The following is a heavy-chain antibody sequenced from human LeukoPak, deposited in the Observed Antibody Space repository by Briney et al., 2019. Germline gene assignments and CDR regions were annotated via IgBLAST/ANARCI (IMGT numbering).Heavy chain of an antibody. CDR1: GYTFTSNY. CDR3: ARGRHYYDSSDYYYEGDAFDI. V-gene: IGHV1-46*01. J-gene: IGHJ3*02. Sequence: ASVKVSCKAFGYTFTSNYMHWVRQAPGQGPEWMGVISPSGGSTTYAQKFQGRVTLTRDMSTSTVYMELISLRSEDTAVYYCARGRHYYDSSDYYYEGDAFDIWGQGTMVTVSS. CDR2: ISPSGGST. D-gene: IGHD3-22*01.